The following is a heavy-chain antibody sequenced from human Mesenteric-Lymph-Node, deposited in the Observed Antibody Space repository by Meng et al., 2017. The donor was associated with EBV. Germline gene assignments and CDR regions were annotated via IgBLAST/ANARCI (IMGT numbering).Heavy chain of an antibody. J-gene: IGHJ5*02. V-gene: IGHV1-46*01. CDR3: TRVVYREFDP. Sequence: QAKLVTVGAEVKKPGASVKVSCKASGYTFTSNYIHWVRQAPGQGPEWMGLINPSSGGTSYAQKFQGRVTMTRDTSTSTVYMEVISLRSDDTAVYYCTRVVYREFDPWGQGTLVTVSS. CDR2: INPSSGGT. CDR1: GYTFTSNY. D-gene: IGHD5/OR15-5a*01.